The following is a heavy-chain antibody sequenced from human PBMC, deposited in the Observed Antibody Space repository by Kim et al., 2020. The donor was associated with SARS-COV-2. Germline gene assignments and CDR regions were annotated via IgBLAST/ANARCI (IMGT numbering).Heavy chain of an antibody. Sequence: SETLSLTCTVSGGSISSSSYYWGWIRQPPGKGLEWIGSIYYSGSTYYNPSLKSRVTISVDTSKNQFSLKLSSVTAADTAVYYCARLGSGWYGDGVIRFDYWGQGTLVTVSS. J-gene: IGHJ4*02. D-gene: IGHD6-19*01. CDR1: GGSISSSSYY. CDR2: IYYSGST. CDR3: ARLGSGWYGDGVIRFDY. V-gene: IGHV4-39*01.